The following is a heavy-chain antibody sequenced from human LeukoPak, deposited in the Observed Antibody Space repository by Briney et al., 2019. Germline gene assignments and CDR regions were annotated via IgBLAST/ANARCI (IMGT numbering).Heavy chain of an antibody. Sequence: GGSLRLSCAASGFTFSSYAMHWVRQAPGKGLEYVSAISSNGGSTYYANSVKGRSTTSRDNSKNTLYMQMNSLKIEDTAVYYCTTIGGVTTRVFDSWGQGTLVTVSS. V-gene: IGHV3-64*01. D-gene: IGHD4-17*01. CDR3: TTIGGVTTRVFDS. J-gene: IGHJ4*02. CDR1: GFTFSSYA. CDR2: ISSNGGST.